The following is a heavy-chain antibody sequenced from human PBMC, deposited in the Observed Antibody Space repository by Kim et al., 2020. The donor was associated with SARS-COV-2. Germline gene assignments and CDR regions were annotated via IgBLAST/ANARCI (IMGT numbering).Heavy chain of an antibody. CDR3: ARWRGYYDFWSGSGHYYYYDGMDV. CDR2: INHSGST. V-gene: IGHV4-34*01. Sequence: SETLSLTCAVYGGSFSGYYWSWIRQPPGKGLEWIGEINHSGSTNYNPSLKSRVTISVDTSKNQFSLKLSSVTAADTAVYYCARWRGYYDFWSGSGHYYYYDGMDVWGQGTTVTVSS. J-gene: IGHJ6*02. D-gene: IGHD3-3*01. CDR1: GGSFSGYY.